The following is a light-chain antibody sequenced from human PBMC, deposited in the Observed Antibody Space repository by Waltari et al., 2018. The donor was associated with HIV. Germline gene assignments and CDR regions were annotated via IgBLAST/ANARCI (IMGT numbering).Light chain of an antibody. J-gene: IGLJ3*02. Sequence: QSVLPQPPSASGTPGQRVTISCSGSSSNIGSNPLSWYQQLPGAAPRLLIYPNNQRPSGVPDRFSGSKSGTSASLAISGLQSEDEADYYCAAWDDSPNGPVFGGGTKLTVL. V-gene: IGLV1-44*01. CDR1: SSNIGSNP. CDR3: AAWDDSPNGPV. CDR2: PNN.